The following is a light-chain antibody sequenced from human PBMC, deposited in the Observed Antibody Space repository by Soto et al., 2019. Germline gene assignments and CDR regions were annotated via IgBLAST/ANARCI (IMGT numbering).Light chain of an antibody. Sequence: QPVLTQPPSVSGAPGQRVTISCTGSNSNIGAGYDVHWYQQLPETAPKLLIYGNSNRPSGVPDRFSGSKSGTSASLAITGLQAEDEADYYCQSYDSSLSGYVFGTGTKLTVL. CDR2: GNS. CDR1: NSNIGAGYD. CDR3: QSYDSSLSGYV. V-gene: IGLV1-40*01. J-gene: IGLJ1*01.